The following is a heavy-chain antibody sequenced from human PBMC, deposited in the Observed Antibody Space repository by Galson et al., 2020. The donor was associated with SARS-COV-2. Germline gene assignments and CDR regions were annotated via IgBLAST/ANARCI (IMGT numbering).Heavy chain of an antibody. J-gene: IGHJ4*02. CDR1: GYTFSTYD. CDR2: MNPDTGNT. D-gene: IGHD3-9*01. CDR3: ARGRAAHDIMTGHWRF. Sequence: ASVKVSCKASGYTFSTYDINWVRQAPGQGLEWMGWMNPDTGNTGYAQKFKGRVTMTRDTATMTAYMELSSLRSEDTAVYYCARGRAAHDIMTGHWRFWGQGTLVTVAS. V-gene: IGHV1-8*01.